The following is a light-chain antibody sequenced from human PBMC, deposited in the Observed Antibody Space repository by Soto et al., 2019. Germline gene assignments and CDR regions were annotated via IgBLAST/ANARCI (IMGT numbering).Light chain of an antibody. CDR1: NNL. V-gene: IGLV2-23*01. Sequence: SALTQPASVSGSPGQSITTSCTGTNNLVSWYQQHPGKAPKVVVYEGTKRPSGVSNRFSGSNSGGTASLTISGLQAKDEASYFCCAYVGARSYVFGPGTKVTVL. CDR2: EGT. J-gene: IGLJ1*01. CDR3: CAYVGARSYV.